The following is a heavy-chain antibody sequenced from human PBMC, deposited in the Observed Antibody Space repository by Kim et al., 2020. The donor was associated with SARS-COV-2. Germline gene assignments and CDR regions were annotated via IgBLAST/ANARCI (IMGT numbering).Heavy chain of an antibody. CDR2: ISGSGGST. V-gene: IGHV3-23*01. CDR3: AKVSWDSSGGGMDV. D-gene: IGHD3-22*01. J-gene: IGHJ6*02. Sequence: GGSLRLSCAASGFTFSSYAMSWVRQAPGKGLEWVSAISGSGGSTYYADSVKGRFTISRDNSKNTLYLQMNSLRAEDTAVYYCAKVSWDSSGGGMDVWGQGTTVTVSS. CDR1: GFTFSSYA.